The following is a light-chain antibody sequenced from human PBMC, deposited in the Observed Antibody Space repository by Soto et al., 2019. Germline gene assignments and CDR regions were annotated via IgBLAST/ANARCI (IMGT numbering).Light chain of an antibody. CDR2: GAS. Sequence: EIVLTQSPGTLSLSPVERATLSFRASQSVSSSYLAWYQQKPGQAPRLLIYGASSRATGIPDRFSGSGSGTDFTLTISRLEPEDFAVYYCQQYGSSPSWKFGQGTKV. V-gene: IGKV3-20*01. CDR3: QQYGSSPSWK. CDR1: QSVSSSY. J-gene: IGKJ1*01.